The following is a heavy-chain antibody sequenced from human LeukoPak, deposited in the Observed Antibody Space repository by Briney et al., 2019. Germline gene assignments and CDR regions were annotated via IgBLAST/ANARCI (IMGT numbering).Heavy chain of an antibody. V-gene: IGHV3-33*06. CDR2: IWYDGSNE. CDR3: AKGGLYDSSGFDY. Sequence: PGRSLRLSCAASGFTFSSYGMHWVRQAPGKGLEWVAVIWYDGSNEYYADSVKGRFTISRDNSKNTLYLQMNSLRAEDTAVYYCAKGGLYDSSGFDYWGQGTLVTVSS. D-gene: IGHD3-22*01. CDR1: GFTFSSYG. J-gene: IGHJ4*02.